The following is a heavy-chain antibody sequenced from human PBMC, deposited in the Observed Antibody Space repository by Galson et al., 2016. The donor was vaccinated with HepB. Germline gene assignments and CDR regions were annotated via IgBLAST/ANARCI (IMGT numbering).Heavy chain of an antibody. CDR3: ARASVVPGARMVFDS. V-gene: IGHV4-4*02. D-gene: IGHD2-2*01. Sequence: ETLSLTCAVSGASINSSNWWTWVRQAPGKGLEWIGETYHTGTSKNNPSLLSRFTMSIDNSRPHFSLNLNSVTAADTAVYYCARASVVPGARMVFDSWGQGILVTVSS. CDR1: GASINSSNW. CDR2: TYHTGTS. J-gene: IGHJ5*01.